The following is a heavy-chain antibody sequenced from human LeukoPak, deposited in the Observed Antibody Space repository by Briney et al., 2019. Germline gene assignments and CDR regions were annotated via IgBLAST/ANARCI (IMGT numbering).Heavy chain of an antibody. CDR2: INHSGST. D-gene: IGHD1-26*01. J-gene: IGHJ4*02. V-gene: IGHV4-34*01. CDR3: ARHRAGAGKYFDY. CDR1: GGSFSGYY. Sequence: SETLSLTCAVYGGSFSGYYWSWIRQPPGKGLEWIGEINHSGSTNYNPSLKSRVTILIDTSKYQFSLKVSSVTAADTAVYYCARHRAGAGKYFDYWGQGTLVTVSS.